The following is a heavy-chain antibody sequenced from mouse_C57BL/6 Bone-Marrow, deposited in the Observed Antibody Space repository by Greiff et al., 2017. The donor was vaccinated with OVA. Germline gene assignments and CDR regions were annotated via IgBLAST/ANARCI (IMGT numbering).Heavy chain of an antibody. Sequence: VKVVESGAELVRPGTSVKVSCKASGYAFTNYLIEWVKQRPGQGLEWIGVINPGSGGTNYNEQFKGKATLTADKSSSTAYMQLSSLTSEDSAVYFCARHGINWLDYWGQGTTLTVSS. CDR3: ARHGINWLDY. J-gene: IGHJ2*01. V-gene: IGHV1-54*01. CDR1: GYAFTNYL. CDR2: INPGSGGT. D-gene: IGHD4-1*02.